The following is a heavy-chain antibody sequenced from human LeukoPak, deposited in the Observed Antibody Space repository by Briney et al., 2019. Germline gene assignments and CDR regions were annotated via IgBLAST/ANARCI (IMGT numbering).Heavy chain of an antibody. Sequence: SETLSLTCAVYGGSFRGYYWSWIRQPPGKGLEGIGEINHSGGTNYNPSLKSRVTISVDTSKNQFSLKLTSVTAADTAVYYCARDSWPEVVKFDYWGQGTLVTVSS. CDR2: INHSGGT. J-gene: IGHJ4*02. V-gene: IGHV4-34*01. D-gene: IGHD1-14*01. CDR3: ARDSWPEVVKFDY. CDR1: GGSFRGYY.